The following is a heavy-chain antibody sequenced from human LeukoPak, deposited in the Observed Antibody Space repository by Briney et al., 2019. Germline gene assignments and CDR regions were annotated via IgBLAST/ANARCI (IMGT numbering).Heavy chain of an antibody. V-gene: IGHV1-2*02. CDR2: INPNIGGT. D-gene: IGHD6-13*01. CDR1: GYTFTGYY. J-gene: IGHJ5*02. CDR3: ARDSEDKYSSNRGGWFDP. Sequence: GASVKVSCKASGYTFTGYYMHWLRQSPGQGLGGMGGINPNIGGTNSAQKFQGRVTMTRDTSISTAYMELSRLRSDDTAVYYCARDSEDKYSSNRGGWFDPWGQGTLVTVSS.